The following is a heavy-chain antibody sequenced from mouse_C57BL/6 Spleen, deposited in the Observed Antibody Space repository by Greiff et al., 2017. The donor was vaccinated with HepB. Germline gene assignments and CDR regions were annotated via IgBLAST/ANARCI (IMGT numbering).Heavy chain of an antibody. V-gene: IGHV1-54*01. D-gene: IGHD4-1*01. CDR1: GYAFTNYL. Sequence: QVQLQQSGAELVRPGTSVKVSCKASGYAFTNYLIEWVKQRPGQGLEWIGVINPGSGGTNYNEKFKGKATLTADKSSSTAYMQLSSLTSEDAAVYFCERSGPYYFDYWGQGTTLTVSS. CDR3: ERSGPYYFDY. J-gene: IGHJ2*01. CDR2: INPGSGGT.